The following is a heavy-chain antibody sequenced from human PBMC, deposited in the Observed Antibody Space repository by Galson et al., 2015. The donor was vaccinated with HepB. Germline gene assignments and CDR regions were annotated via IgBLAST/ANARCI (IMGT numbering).Heavy chain of an antibody. Sequence: SLRLSCAASGFTFNTYAMHWVRQAPGKGLEWVAVISYDGSSKYYADSVKGRFTISRDNSKNTLYLQMNSLRAEDTAVYYCARDWRDRAAAGTLLYYSDYWGQGTLVTASS. V-gene: IGHV3-30-3*01. CDR2: ISYDGSSK. CDR3: ARDWRDRAAAGTLLYYSDY. CDR1: GFTFNTYA. D-gene: IGHD6-13*01. J-gene: IGHJ4*02.